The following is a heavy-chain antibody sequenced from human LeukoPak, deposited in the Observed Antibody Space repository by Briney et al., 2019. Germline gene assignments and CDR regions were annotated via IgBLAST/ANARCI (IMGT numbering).Heavy chain of an antibody. J-gene: IGHJ4*02. CDR1: GGSISSYY. Sequence: LETLSLTCTVSGGSISSYYWSWIRQPPGKGLEWIGYIYYSGSTNYNPSLKSRVTISVDTSKNQFSLKLSSVTAADTAVYYCARAGARYFDFWGRGTLVTVSS. CDR3: ARAGARYFDF. D-gene: IGHD1-14*01. CDR2: IYYSGST. V-gene: IGHV4-59*01.